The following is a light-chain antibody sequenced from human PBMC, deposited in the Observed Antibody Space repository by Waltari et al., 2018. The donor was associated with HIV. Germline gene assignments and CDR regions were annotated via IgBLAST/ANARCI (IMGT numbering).Light chain of an antibody. J-gene: IGLJ1*01. V-gene: IGLV2-8*01. CDR1: SSDVGGYNY. CDR2: EVS. Sequence: QSALTQPPSASGSPGQSVTISCTGTSSDVGGYNYVSCDQQHPGKAPKLMIYEVSKRPSGVPDRFSGSKSGNTASLTVSGLQAEDEADYYCSSYAGSNNYVFGTGTKVTVL. CDR3: SSYAGSNNYV.